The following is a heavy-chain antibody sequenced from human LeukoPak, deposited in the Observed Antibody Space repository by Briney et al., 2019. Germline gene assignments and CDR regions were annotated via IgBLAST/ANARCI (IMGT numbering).Heavy chain of an antibody. Sequence: ASVKVSYKASGYTFTSYDINWVRQATGQGLEWMGWMNPNSGNTGYAQKFQGRVTMTRNTSISTAYMELSSLRSEDTAVYYCARGRYYDFWSGYSNWFDPWGQGTLVTVSS. V-gene: IGHV1-8*01. D-gene: IGHD3-3*01. CDR3: ARGRYYDFWSGYSNWFDP. CDR2: MNPNSGNT. J-gene: IGHJ5*02. CDR1: GYTFTSYD.